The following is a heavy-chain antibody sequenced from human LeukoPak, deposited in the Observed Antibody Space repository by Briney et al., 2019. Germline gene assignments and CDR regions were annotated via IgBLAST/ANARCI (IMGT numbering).Heavy chain of an antibody. V-gene: IGHV4-39*01. CDR2: IHFTGST. CDR3: ASARAAAGQYYFDY. D-gene: IGHD6-13*01. J-gene: IGHJ4*02. Sequence: PSETLSLTCTVSAGSISSSSYYWGWIRQPPGKGLEWIGTIHFTGSTSYNPSINSRVTISVDTSNNQFSLNLSSVTAADTAVYYCASARAAAGQYYFDYWGQGTRITVSS. CDR1: AGSISSSSYY.